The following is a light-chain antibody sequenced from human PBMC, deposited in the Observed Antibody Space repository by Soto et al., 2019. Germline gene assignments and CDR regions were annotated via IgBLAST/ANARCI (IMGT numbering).Light chain of an antibody. CDR2: GAS. J-gene: IGKJ4*01. CDR3: QQYGRLPLS. V-gene: IGKV3-20*01. CDR1: QSLGNSF. Sequence: EILLTQSPGTLSLSPGDRATLSCRASQSLGNSFLAWYQQRSGQSPRLLIYGASDRATDIPDRFSGSGSGADFTLTISRLEPEDSAVYFCQQYGRLPLSFGGGTKVEIK.